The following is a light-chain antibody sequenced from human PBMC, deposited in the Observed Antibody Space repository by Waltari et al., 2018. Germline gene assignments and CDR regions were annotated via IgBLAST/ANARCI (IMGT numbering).Light chain of an antibody. CDR1: QSVGSSS. J-gene: IGKJ1*01. CDR2: RAS. Sequence: EIVLTQSPGTASLSPGDRVTLPCRASQSVGSSSLAWYQQKPGQAPRLVIYRASRRATGIPDRFSGSGSGTDFSLTISRMEPEDFAVYYCQQHGTLPATFGQGTKVEIK. V-gene: IGKV3-20*01. CDR3: QQHGTLPAT.